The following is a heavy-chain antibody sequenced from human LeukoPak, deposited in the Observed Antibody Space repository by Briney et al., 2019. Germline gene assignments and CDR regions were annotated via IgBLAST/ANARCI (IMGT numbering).Heavy chain of an antibody. V-gene: IGHV3-33*01. CDR1: GFTFSSYG. Sequence: GRSQRLSCAASGFTFSSYGMHWVRQAPGKGLEWVAVIWYDGSNKYYADSVKGRFTISRDNSKNTLYLQMNSLRAEDTAVYYCQLSYYDSSGPSYYFDYWGQGTLVTVSS. D-gene: IGHD3-22*01. CDR2: IWYDGSNK. CDR3: QLSYYDSSGPSYYFDY. J-gene: IGHJ4*02.